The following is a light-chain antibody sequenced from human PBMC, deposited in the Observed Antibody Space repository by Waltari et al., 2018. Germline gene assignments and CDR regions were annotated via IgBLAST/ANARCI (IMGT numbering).Light chain of an antibody. V-gene: IGKV1-6*02. CDR2: AAS. Sequence: AIQMTQSPSSLSAFVADRVTLTCRATQAIGNELAWYQQRPGEAPKVLIYAASRLQNGVPSRFSGSGSGTYFTLTISSLQPEDFATYYCLQDKNYPRTFGQGTKVKV. CDR1: QAIGNE. J-gene: IGKJ1*01. CDR3: LQDKNYPRT.